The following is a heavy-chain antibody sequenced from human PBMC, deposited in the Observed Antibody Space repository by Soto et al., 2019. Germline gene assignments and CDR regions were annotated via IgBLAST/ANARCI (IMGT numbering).Heavy chain of an antibody. D-gene: IGHD6-19*01. CDR3: AKDNGVAVADYYFDY. CDR1: GFTFDDYA. V-gene: IGHV3-9*01. CDR2: ISWNSGSI. J-gene: IGHJ4*02. Sequence: EVQLVESGGGLVQPGRSLRLSCAASGFTFDDYAMHWVRQAPGKGLEWVSGISWNSGSIGYADSVKGRFTISRDNAKNSPYLQMNSLRAEDTALYYCAKDNGVAVADYYFDYWGQGTLVTVSS.